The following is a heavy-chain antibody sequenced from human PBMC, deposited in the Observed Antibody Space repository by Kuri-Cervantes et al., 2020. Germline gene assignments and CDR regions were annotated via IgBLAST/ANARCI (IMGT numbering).Heavy chain of an antibody. CDR1: GYTLTELS. J-gene: IGHJ5*02. CDR2: FDPEDGET. V-gene: IGHV1-24*01. CDR3: SRGGVNRALNVLRFLEWLLVNWFDP. Sequence: ASVKVSCKVSGYTLTELSMHWVRQAPGKGLEWMGGFDPEDGETIYAQKFQGRVTMTEDTSTDTAYMELSSLRSEDTAVYYCSRGGVNRALNVLRFLEWLLVNWFDPWGQGTLVTVSS. D-gene: IGHD3-3*01.